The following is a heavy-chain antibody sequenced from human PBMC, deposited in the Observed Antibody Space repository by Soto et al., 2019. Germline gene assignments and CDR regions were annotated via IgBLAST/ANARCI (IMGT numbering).Heavy chain of an antibody. D-gene: IGHD6-19*01. CDR2: IYPGDSDT. J-gene: IGHJ6*02. V-gene: IGHV5-51*01. CDR3: ARLDSSGLRGYYYGMDV. Sequence: SGESLKISCKGSGYSFTSYWIGWVRQMPGKGLEWMGIIYPGDSDTRYSPSFQGQVTISADKSISTAYLQWSSLKASDTAMYYCARLDSSGLRGYYYGMDVWGQGTTVTVSS. CDR1: GYSFTSYW.